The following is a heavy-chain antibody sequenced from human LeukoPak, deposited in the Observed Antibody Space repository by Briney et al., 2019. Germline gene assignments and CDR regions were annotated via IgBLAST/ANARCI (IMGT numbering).Heavy chain of an antibody. D-gene: IGHD1-26*01. CDR2: INPNSGGT. V-gene: IGHV1-2*06. J-gene: IGHJ5*02. CDR3: AREGMNSGRQYNWFDP. Sequence: ASVKVSCKASGYTFTGYYMHWVRQAPGQWLEWMGRINPNSGGTNYAQKFQGRVTMTRDTSISTAYMELSRLRSDDTAVYYCAREGMNSGRQYNWFDPWGQGTLVTVSS. CDR1: GYTFTGYY.